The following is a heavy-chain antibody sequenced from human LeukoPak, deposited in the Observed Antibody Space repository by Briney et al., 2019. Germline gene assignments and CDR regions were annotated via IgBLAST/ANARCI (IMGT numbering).Heavy chain of an antibody. CDR3: ARESRRDFWSGYSSSWFDP. CDR1: GFTFISYW. V-gene: IGHV3-7*01. Sequence: GGSLRLSCAASGFTFISYWMSWVRQAPGKGLEWVANIKQDGSEKYYVGSVKGRFTISRDNAKNPLYLQMNSLRAEDTAVYYCARESRRDFWSGYSSSWFDPWGQGTLVTVSS. J-gene: IGHJ5*02. D-gene: IGHD3-3*01. CDR2: IKQDGSEK.